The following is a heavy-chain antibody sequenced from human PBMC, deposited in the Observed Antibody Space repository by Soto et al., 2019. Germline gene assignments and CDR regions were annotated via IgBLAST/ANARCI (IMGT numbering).Heavy chain of an antibody. D-gene: IGHD3-3*01. CDR1: GFTFDDYA. CDR2: ISWNSGSI. V-gene: IGHV3-9*01. Sequence: EVQLVESGGGLVQPGRSLRLSCAASGFTFDDYAMHWVRQAPGKGLEWVSGISWNSGSIGYADSVKGRFTISRDNAKNSLYLQMNSLRAEVTALYYCATGAISQYYYYYYLDFWGKGTTVTVSS. CDR3: ATGAISQYYYYYYLDF. J-gene: IGHJ6*03.